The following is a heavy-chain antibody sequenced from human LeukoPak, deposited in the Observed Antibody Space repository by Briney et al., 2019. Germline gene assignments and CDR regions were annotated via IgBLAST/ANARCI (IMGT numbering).Heavy chain of an antibody. CDR2: ISSDGNER. Sequence: PGGSLRLSCAAPGFHFSTSWMGWVRQAPGKGLEGVINISSDGNERYSADSVKGRFTISRDNAENSLYLQMKRLEVEDTAMYYCARDGSVWSVHWGQGALVT. CDR1: GFHFSTSW. D-gene: IGHD6-19*01. CDR3: ARDGSVWSVH. V-gene: IGHV3-7*01. J-gene: IGHJ4*02.